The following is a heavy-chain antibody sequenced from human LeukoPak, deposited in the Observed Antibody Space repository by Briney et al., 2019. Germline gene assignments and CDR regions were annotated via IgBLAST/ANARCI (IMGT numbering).Heavy chain of an antibody. D-gene: IGHD3-22*01. J-gene: IGHJ4*02. V-gene: IGHV3-66*01. CDR1: GFTVSSNY. Sequence: GGSLRHSCAASGFTVSSNYMNWVRQAPGKGLEWVSVIYSGGSTYYADSVKGRFTISRDNSKNTLYLQMNSLRAEDTAVYYCARAVYDSSGFYYWGQGTLVTVSS. CDR2: IYSGGST. CDR3: ARAVYDSSGFYY.